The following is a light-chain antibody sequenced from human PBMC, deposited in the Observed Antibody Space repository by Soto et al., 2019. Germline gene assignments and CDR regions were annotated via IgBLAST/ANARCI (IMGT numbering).Light chain of an antibody. Sequence: EVVLTQSPGTLSLSAGERPTLSCRASQSVADNHLAWYQQKPSQHPSLLIYDASTRAAGIPDRFSGSVSGTDFTLIISRLDPEDFGVYFCHHYTRSPIFTFFPGTTVD. CDR1: QSVADNH. CDR2: DAS. V-gene: IGKV3-20*01. CDR3: HHYTRSPIFT. J-gene: IGKJ3*01.